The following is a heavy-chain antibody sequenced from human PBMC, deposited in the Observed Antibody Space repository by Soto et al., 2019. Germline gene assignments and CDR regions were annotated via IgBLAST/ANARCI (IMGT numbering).Heavy chain of an antibody. CDR2: ISDNGSNK. D-gene: IGHD6-13*01. CDR1: GFTFSSYG. CDR3: AKERSSSGYYFDY. V-gene: IGHV3-30*18. Sequence: ESGGGVVQPGRSLRLSCAASGFTFSSYGMHWVRQAPGKGLEWVAVISDNGSNKYYADSVKGRFTISRDNSKNTLYLQMNNLRGEDTALYYCAKERSSSGYYFDYWGQGTLVTVSS. J-gene: IGHJ4*02.